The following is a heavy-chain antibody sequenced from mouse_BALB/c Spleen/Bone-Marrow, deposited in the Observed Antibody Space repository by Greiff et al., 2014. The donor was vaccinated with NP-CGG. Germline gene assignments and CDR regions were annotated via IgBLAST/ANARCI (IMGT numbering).Heavy chain of an antibody. D-gene: IGHD1-1*01. V-gene: IGHV14-3*02. CDR1: GFNIKDTY. Sequence: EVQLQQSGAELVKPGASVKLSCTASGFNIKDTYMHWVKQRPEQGLEWIGRIDPANGNTKYDPKFQGRATITADTSPYTAYLQLSSLTSEDTAVYYCARYYRYYYAMDYWGQGTSVTVSS. CDR3: ARYYRYYYAMDY. J-gene: IGHJ4*01. CDR2: IDPANGNT.